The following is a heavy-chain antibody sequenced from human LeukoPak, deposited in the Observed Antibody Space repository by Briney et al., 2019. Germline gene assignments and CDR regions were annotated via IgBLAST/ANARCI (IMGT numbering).Heavy chain of an antibody. CDR2: IYSGGST. CDR3: ARVDTYYYDSSGYFLDY. V-gene: IGHV3-53*01. D-gene: IGHD3-22*01. CDR1: GFTVSSNY. J-gene: IGHJ4*02. Sequence: GGSLRLSCAASGFTVSSNYMSWVRQAPGKGLEWVSVIYSGGSTYYADSVKGRFTISRDNSKNTLYLQMNSLRAEDTAVYYCARVDTYYYDSSGYFLDYWGQGTLVTVSS.